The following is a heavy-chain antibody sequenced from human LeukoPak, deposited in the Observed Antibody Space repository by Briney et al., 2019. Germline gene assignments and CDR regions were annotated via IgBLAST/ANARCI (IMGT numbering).Heavy chain of an antibody. CDR3: ARVRKRNYYGSGSYPGDYFDY. D-gene: IGHD3-10*01. CDR1: GGSISSGGYS. V-gene: IGHV4-30-2*01. Sequence: PSQTLSLTCAVSGGSISSGGYSWSWIRQPPGKGLEWIGYIYHSGSTYYNPSLKSRVTISVDRSKNQFSLKLSSVTAADTAVYYCARVRKRNYYGSGSYPGDYFDYWGQGTLVTVSS. J-gene: IGHJ4*02. CDR2: IYHSGST.